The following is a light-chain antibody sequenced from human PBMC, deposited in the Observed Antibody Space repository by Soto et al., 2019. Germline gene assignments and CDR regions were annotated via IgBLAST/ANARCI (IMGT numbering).Light chain of an antibody. Sequence: DIQMTQSPSSLSSSVGDRVTINCRASQSISTYLNWYQQTPGKAPMLLIYAASNLQSGVPSRFRGSGSGTDFNLTVSSLQPEDFATYHCQQSYTSPLTFGGGTMVENK. CDR3: QQSYTSPLT. CDR1: QSISTY. J-gene: IGKJ4*01. CDR2: AAS. V-gene: IGKV1-39*01.